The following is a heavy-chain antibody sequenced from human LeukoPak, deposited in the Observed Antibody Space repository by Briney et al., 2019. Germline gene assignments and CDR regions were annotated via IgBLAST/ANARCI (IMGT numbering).Heavy chain of an antibody. D-gene: IGHD4/OR15-4a*01. V-gene: IGHV4-59*01. CDR3: AGGFGASWFDP. Sequence: SSETLSLTCSVSGGSISSGYWSWIRQPPGKGLEWVAYIYNSGRSNYNPSLKSRVTISLDTSKNQFSLKLSSVTAADTAVYYCAGGFGASWFDPWGQGTLVTVSS. CDR2: IYNSGRS. J-gene: IGHJ5*02. CDR1: GGSISSGY.